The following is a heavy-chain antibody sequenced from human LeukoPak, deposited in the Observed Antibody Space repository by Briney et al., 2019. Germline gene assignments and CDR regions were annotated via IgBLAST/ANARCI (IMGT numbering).Heavy chain of an antibody. D-gene: IGHD6-13*01. V-gene: IGHV3-30-3*01. J-gene: IGHJ4*01. Sequence: PGGSLRLSCAASGFTFSSYAMHWVRQAPGKGLEWVAVISYDGSNKYYADSVKGRFTISRDNSKNTLYLQMNSLRAEDTAVYYCARESYSSRHYYFDYWGHGTLVTVSS. CDR2: ISYDGSNK. CDR3: ARESYSSRHYYFDY. CDR1: GFTFSSYA.